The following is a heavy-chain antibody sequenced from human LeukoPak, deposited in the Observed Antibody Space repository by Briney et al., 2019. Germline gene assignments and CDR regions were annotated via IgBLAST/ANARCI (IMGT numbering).Heavy chain of an antibody. D-gene: IGHD6-6*01. CDR3: ARVGEQLAWYYYYYMDV. J-gene: IGHJ6*03. CDR1: GYSISSGYY. V-gene: IGHV4-38-2*02. Sequence: PSETLSLTCTVSGYSISSGYYWGWIRQPPGKGLEWIGSIYHSGSTYYNPSLKSRVTISVDTSKNQFSLKLSSVTAADTAVYYCARVGEQLAWYYYYYMDVWGKGTTATVSS. CDR2: IYHSGST.